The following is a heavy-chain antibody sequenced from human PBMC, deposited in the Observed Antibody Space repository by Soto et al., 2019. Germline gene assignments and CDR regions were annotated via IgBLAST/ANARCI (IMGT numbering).Heavy chain of an antibody. CDR3: TGEGASGY. J-gene: IGHJ4*02. CDR1: GFTVSTYG. V-gene: IGHV3-30*03. CDR2: ISSDGGTK. D-gene: IGHD2-8*02. Sequence: QVQLVESGGGVVQPGRSLRLSCAVAGFTVSTYGMHWVRQAPGKGLEWEADISSDGGTKYYADTVKGRFTIYRDNSMNTLFLELNSLRGDDMAVYYCTGEGASGYWGQGTLFTVSS.